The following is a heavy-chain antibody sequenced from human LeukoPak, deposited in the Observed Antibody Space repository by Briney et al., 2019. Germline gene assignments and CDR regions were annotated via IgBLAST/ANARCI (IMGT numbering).Heavy chain of an antibody. CDR1: GFTFSSYG. J-gene: IGHJ4*02. CDR3: ARVRGGYSSSWYVDY. D-gene: IGHD6-13*01. V-gene: IGHV3-33*01. CDR2: IYYDGSNK. Sequence: GRSLRLSCAASGFTFSSYGMHWVRQAPGKGLEWVALIYYDGSNKYYSDSMKGRFTISRDNSKNTLYLQMNSLRAEDTAVYYCARVRGGYSSSWYVDYWGQGTLVTVSS.